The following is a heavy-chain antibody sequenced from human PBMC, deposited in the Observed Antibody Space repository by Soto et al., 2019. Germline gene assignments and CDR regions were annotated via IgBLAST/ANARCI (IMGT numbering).Heavy chain of an antibody. D-gene: IGHD6-6*01. Sequence: SETLSLTCTVSGGSLSSSRYYWGWIRQPPGKGLEWIGSIYYSGSTYYNPSLKSRVTISVDTSKNQFSLKLSSVTAADTAVYYCARQGISIAARGVWPFDYWGQGTLVTVSS. J-gene: IGHJ4*02. CDR1: GGSLSSSRYY. V-gene: IGHV4-39*01. CDR3: ARQGISIAARGVWPFDY. CDR2: IYYSGST.